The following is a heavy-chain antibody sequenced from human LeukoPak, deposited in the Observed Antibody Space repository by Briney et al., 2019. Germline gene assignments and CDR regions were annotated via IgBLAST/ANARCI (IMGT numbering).Heavy chain of an antibody. D-gene: IGHD2-2*01. CDR3: AKDLYCSSSSCYLFDY. CDR2: ISGSGVST. V-gene: IGHV3-23*01. J-gene: IGHJ4*02. CDR1: GFTFSSYA. Sequence: GASLRLSCAASGFTFSSYAMSWVRQAPGKGLEWVSAISGSGVSTYYADSVKGRFTISRDYSKNTLYLQMDSLRAEDTAVYYCAKDLYCSSSSCYLFDYWGQGTLVTVSS.